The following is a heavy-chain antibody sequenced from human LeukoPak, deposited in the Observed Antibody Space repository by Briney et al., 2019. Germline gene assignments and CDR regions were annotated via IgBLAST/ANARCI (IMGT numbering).Heavy chain of an antibody. Sequence: GGSLRLSCAASGFNFTTYGMNWVRLAPGKGLEWVSSISGSSDYTYYADSVTGRFTISRDNAKNSLYLQMNSLRAEDTAVYYCAQLRLGSQVYWGQGTLVTVSS. V-gene: IGHV3-21*01. CDR2: ISGSSDYT. CDR1: GFNFTTYG. J-gene: IGHJ4*02. CDR3: AQLRLGSQVY. D-gene: IGHD7-27*01.